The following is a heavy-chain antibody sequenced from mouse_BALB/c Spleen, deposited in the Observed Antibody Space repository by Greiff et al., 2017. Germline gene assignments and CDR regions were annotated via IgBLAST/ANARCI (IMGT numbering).Heavy chain of an antibody. D-gene: IGHD1-2*01. V-gene: IGHV5-9-3*01. CDR1: GFTFSSYA. CDR3: ARGLRLPYYFDY. CDR2: ISSGGSYT. Sequence: DVKLVESGGGLVKPGGSLKLSCAASGFTFSSYAMSWVRQTPEKRLEWVATISSGGSYTYYPDSVKGRFTISRDNAKNTLYLQMSSLRSEDTAMYYCARGLRLPYYFDYWGQGTTLTVSS. J-gene: IGHJ2*01.